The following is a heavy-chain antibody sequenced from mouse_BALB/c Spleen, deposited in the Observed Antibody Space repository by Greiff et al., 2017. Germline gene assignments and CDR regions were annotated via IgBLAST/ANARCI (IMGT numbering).Heavy chain of an antibody. CDR3: ARPNWGYAMDY. V-gene: IGHV1-80*01. CDR2: IYPGDGDT. J-gene: IGHJ4*01. Sequence: QVQLKQSGPELVKPGASVKMSCKASGYAFSSYWMNWVKQRPGQGLEWIGQIYPGDGDTNYNGKFKGKATLTADKSSSTAYMQLSSLTSEDSAVYFCARPNWGYAMDYWGQGTSVTVSS. CDR1: GYAFSSYW. D-gene: IGHD4-1*01.